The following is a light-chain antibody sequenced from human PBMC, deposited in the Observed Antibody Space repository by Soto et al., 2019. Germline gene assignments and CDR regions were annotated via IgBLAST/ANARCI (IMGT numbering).Light chain of an antibody. Sequence: DIQMTQSPSTLSASVGDRVTITCRASQSISSWLAWYQQKPGKAPKLLIYKASSLESWVPSRFSGSGSGTELTLTISSLQPDDFATYYCQQYNSYSLTFSQGTKLDIK. CDR2: KAS. J-gene: IGKJ2*01. CDR3: QQYNSYSLT. V-gene: IGKV1-5*03. CDR1: QSISSW.